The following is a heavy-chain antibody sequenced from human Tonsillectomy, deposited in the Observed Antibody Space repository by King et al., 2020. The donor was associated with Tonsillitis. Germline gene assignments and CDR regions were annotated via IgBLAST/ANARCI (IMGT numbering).Heavy chain of an antibody. J-gene: IGHJ3*02. D-gene: IGHD4-17*01. CDR2: INSDGSTT. Sequence: DVQLVESGGGLVQPGGSLRLSCAASGFTFSIFWMHWVRQAPGKGLVWVSRINSDGSTTSYADSVKGRFTISRDNAKNTLYLQMNSLRAEETAVYYCAREVEFMDYGVPDAFDIWGQGTMVTVSS. CDR1: GFTFSIFW. V-gene: IGHV3-74*01. CDR3: AREVEFMDYGVPDAFDI.